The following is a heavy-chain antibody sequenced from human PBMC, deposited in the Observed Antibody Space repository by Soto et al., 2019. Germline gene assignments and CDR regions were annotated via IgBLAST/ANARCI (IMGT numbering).Heavy chain of an antibody. D-gene: IGHD3-22*01. CDR1: GYTFTNYG. Sequence: ASVKVSCKASGYTFTNYGIHWVRQAPGQRLEWMGWVNSVNVNTKYSQKFQDRVTITKDTAASTAYLDLRAEDTAVYYCARDDSRAYYYDAFDIWGQGTMVTVSS. CDR2: VNSVNVNT. V-gene: IGHV1-3*01. J-gene: IGHJ3*02. CDR3: ARDDSRAYYYDAFDI.